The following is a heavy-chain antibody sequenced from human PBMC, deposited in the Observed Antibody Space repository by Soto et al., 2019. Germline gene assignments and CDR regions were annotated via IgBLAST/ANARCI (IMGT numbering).Heavy chain of an antibody. D-gene: IGHD2-2*01. V-gene: IGHV3-48*02. CDR1: GFTFSSYS. CDR2: ISSSSSTI. J-gene: IGHJ6*02. Sequence: GGSLRLSCAASGFTFSSYSRNWVRQAPGKGLEWVSYISSSSSTIYYADSVKGRFTISRDNAKNSLYLQMNSLRDEDTAVYYCARTRVVPAATLLYYYYGMDVWGQGTTVTVSS. CDR3: ARTRVVPAATLLYYYYGMDV.